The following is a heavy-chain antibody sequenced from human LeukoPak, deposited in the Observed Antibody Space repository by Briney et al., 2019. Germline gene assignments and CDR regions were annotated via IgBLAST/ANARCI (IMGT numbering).Heavy chain of an antibody. CDR2: IKQDGSEK. V-gene: IGHV3-7*01. D-gene: IGHD3-3*01. J-gene: IGHJ3*02. CDR1: GFTFSSYW. CDR3: ARDPRPHYDFWSGYPRADAFDI. Sequence: GGSLRLSCAASGFTFSSYWMSWVRQAPGKGLEWVANIKQDGSEKNYVASVKGRFTISRDNSKNTLYLQMNSLRAEDTAVYYCARDPRPHYDFWSGYPRADAFDIWGQGTMVTVSS.